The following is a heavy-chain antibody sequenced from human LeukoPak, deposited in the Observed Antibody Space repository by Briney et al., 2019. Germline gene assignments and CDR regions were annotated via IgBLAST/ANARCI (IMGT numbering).Heavy chain of an antibody. D-gene: IGHD3-10*01. CDR3: ARLILVMVRGDYYYGMDV. CDR2: IYYSGST. V-gene: IGHV4-59*08. Sequence: PSETLSLTCTVSGGSISSYYWSWIRQPPGKGLEWIGYIYYSGSTNYNPSLKSRVTISVDTSKNQFSQKLSSVTAADTAVYYCARLILVMVRGDYYYGMDVWGQGTTVTVSS. J-gene: IGHJ6*02. CDR1: GGSISSYY.